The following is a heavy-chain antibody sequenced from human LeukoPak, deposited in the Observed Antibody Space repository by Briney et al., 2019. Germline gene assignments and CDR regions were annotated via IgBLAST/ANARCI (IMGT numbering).Heavy chain of an antibody. CDR1: GGSIRSSYYY. CDR2: IYDSGST. V-gene: IGHV4-39*02. J-gene: IGHJ4*02. Sequence: SSETLSLTCTVSGGSIRSSYYYWGWIRQPPGKGLEWIGSIYDSGSTYYNPSLKSRVTISVDTSKNQFSLKLNSVTAADTAVYYCARDARLRGYFDYWGQGTLVTVSS. D-gene: IGHD2-15*01. CDR3: ARDARLRGYFDY.